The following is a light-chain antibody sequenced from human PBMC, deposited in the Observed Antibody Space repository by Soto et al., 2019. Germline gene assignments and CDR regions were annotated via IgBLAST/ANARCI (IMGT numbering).Light chain of an antibody. CDR1: QSVSSSY. J-gene: IGKJ5*01. CDR3: QQYGSSPPVT. V-gene: IGKV3D-20*01. Sequence: EIVLTQSPATLSLSPGERATLSCGASQSVSSSYLAWYQQKPGLAPRLLIYDASIRATGIPDRFSGSGSGTDFTLTISRLEPEDFAVDYCQQYGSSPPVTFGQGTRLEIK. CDR2: DAS.